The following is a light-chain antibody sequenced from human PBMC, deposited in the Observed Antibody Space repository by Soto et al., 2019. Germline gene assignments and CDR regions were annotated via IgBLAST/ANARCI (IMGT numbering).Light chain of an antibody. Sequence: SYELTQPPSVSVSPGQTARITCSGDALPKKFASWYQQKSGQAPLLVIYDDSRRPSGIPERFSGSSSGTVATLTVTEAQVDDEADYYCYSLDHSGNIMVFGGGTKLTVL. V-gene: IGLV3-10*01. CDR2: DDS. J-gene: IGLJ2*01. CDR1: ALPKKF. CDR3: YSLDHSGNIMV.